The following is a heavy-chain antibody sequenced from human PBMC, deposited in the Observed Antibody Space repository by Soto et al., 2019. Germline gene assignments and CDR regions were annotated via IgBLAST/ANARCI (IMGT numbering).Heavy chain of an antibody. CDR3: ASGTGRGSYYYMDV. V-gene: IGHV1-58*02. J-gene: IGHJ6*03. D-gene: IGHD1-26*01. CDR1: GFTFTSSA. Sequence: GASVKVSCKASGFTFTSSAMQWVRQARGQRLEWIGWIVVGSGNTNYAQKFQERVTITRDMSTSTAYMELSSLRSEDTAVYYCASGTGRGSYYYMDVWGKGTTVTVSS. CDR2: IVVGSGNT.